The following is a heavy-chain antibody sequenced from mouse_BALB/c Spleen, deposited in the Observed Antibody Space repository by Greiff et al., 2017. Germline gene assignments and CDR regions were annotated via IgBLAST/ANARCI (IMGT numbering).Heavy chain of an antibody. CDR2: ISPGSGNT. D-gene: IGHD1-1*01. Sequence: QVQLQQSGPELVKPGASVKISCKASGYSFTSYYIHWVKQRPGQGLEWIGWISPGSGNTKYNEKFKGKATLTADTSSSTAYMQLSSLTSEDSAVYFCAREDYGSYYFDYWGQGTTLTVSS. V-gene: IGHV1-66*01. J-gene: IGHJ2*01. CDR3: AREDYGSYYFDY. CDR1: GYSFTSYY.